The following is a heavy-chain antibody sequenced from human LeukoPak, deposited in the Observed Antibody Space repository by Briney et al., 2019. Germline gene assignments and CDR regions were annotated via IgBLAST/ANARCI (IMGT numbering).Heavy chain of an antibody. CDR2: ISSSSGTM. Sequence: AGGSRRLSCVASGFTFSSYSMNWVRQAPGKGLEWVSYISSSSGTMYYADSVKGRFTISRDNAKNSLYLQMNSLRAEDTAVYYCARSRYSDYWGQGTLVTVSS. CDR1: GFTFSSYS. D-gene: IGHD2-15*01. V-gene: IGHV3-48*01. CDR3: ARSRYSDY. J-gene: IGHJ4*02.